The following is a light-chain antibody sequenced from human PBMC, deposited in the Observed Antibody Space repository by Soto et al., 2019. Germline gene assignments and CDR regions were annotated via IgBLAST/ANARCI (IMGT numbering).Light chain of an antibody. CDR3: QQYYTTPVT. Sequence: DIVMTQSPDSLAVSLGERATINCKSSQSLLHLAWYQQKPGQPPKLLIYWASTRESGVPDRLSGSASGTDFTLTISSLRAEDVAVYYCQQYYTTPVTFGQGTKVELK. J-gene: IGKJ1*01. V-gene: IGKV4-1*01. CDR2: WAS. CDR1: QSLLH.